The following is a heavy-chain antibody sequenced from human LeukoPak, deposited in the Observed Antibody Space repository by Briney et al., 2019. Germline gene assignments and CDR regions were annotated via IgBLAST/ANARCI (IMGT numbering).Heavy chain of an antibody. CDR1: GGSISSYY. Sequence: SETLSLTCTVSGGSISSYYWSWIRQPPGKGLEWIGYIYYSGSTNYNPSLKSRVTISVDTSKNQFSLKLSSVTAADTAVYYCARGKDSSGWYGYWGQGTLVTVSS. J-gene: IGHJ4*02. CDR2: IYYSGST. CDR3: ARGKDSSGWYGY. D-gene: IGHD6-19*01. V-gene: IGHV4-59*01.